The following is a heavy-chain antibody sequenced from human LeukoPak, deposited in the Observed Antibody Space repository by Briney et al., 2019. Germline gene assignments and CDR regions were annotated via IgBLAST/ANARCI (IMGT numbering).Heavy chain of an antibody. Sequence: SVKVSCKASGGTFSSYAISWVRQAPGQGLEWMGRIIPILGIANYAQKFQGRVTITADKSTSTAYMELSSLRSEDTAVYYCASRPTYSSGWYFDYWGQGTLVTVSS. J-gene: IGHJ4*02. CDR3: ASRPTYSSGWYFDY. CDR1: GGTFSSYA. CDR2: IIPILGIA. V-gene: IGHV1-69*04. D-gene: IGHD6-19*01.